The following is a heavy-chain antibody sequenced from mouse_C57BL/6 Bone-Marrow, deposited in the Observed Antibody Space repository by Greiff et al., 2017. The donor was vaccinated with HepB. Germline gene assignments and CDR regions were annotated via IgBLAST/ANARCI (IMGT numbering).Heavy chain of an antibody. V-gene: IGHV1-61*01. Sequence: QVQLQQPGAELVRPGSSVKLSCKASGYTFTSYWMDWVKQRPGQGLEWIGNIYPSDSETHYNQKFKDKATLTVDKSSSTAYMQLSSLTSEDSAVYYGARSELLTTGPGKNYAMDYWGQGTSVTVSS. D-gene: IGHD1-1*01. CDR1: GYTFTSYW. J-gene: IGHJ4*01. CDR3: ARSELLTTGPGKNYAMDY. CDR2: IYPSDSET.